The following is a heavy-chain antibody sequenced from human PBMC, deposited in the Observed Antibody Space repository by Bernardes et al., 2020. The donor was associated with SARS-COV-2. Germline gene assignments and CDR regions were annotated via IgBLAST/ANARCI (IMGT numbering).Heavy chain of an antibody. Sequence: VGSLRLSCAASGFTFSSYAMSWVRQAPGKGLEWVSAISGSGGSTYYADSVKGRFTISRDNSKNTLYLQMNSLRAEDTAVYYCAKRPRYCTNGVCPSQLYYYYGMDVWGQGTTVTVSS. CDR3: AKRPRYCTNGVCPSQLYYYYGMDV. V-gene: IGHV3-23*01. J-gene: IGHJ6*02. CDR2: ISGSGGST. D-gene: IGHD2-8*01. CDR1: GFTFSSYA.